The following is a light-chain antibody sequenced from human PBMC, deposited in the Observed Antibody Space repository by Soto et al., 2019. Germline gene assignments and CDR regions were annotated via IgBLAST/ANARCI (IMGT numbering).Light chain of an antibody. V-gene: IGKV3-20*01. CDR3: QQYGSSPIP. J-gene: IGKJ5*01. CDR2: GAS. CDR1: QSVSNDY. Sequence: EIVLSQSLGTLVFCPLERSTLSCRASQSVSNDYLAWYQQKSGQAPRLLIHGASSRATDIPKRPSGSGSGTDFTLTISRLEPKDFAVYYCQQYGSSPIPVGQGTRLEIK.